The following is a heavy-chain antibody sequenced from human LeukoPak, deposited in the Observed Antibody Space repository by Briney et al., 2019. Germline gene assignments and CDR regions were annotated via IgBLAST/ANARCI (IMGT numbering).Heavy chain of an antibody. D-gene: IGHD3-22*01. CDR3: TTDTLTMIVVVIPDFGY. J-gene: IGHJ4*02. Sequence: GGSLRLSCAASGFTFSNAWMSWVRQAPGKGLEWVGRIKSKTDGGTTDYAAPVKGRFTISRDDSKNTLYLQMNSLKTEDTAVYYCTTDTLTMIVVVIPDFGYWGQGTLVTVSS. CDR1: GFTFSNAW. V-gene: IGHV3-15*01. CDR2: IKSKTDGGTT.